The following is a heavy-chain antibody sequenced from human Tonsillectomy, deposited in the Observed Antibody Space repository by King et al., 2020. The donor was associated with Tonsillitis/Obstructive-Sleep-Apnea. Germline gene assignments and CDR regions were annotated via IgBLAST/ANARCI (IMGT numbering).Heavy chain of an antibody. V-gene: IGHV7-4-1*02. D-gene: IGHD6-19*01. CDR1: GYTFTTYA. Sequence: QLVQSGSELKKPGASVKVSCKAYGYTFTTYAINWVRQAPGQGLEWMGWINTNTGNQTYAQAFTGRFVFSLDTSVSTSYLQISSLKAEDSAVDYCAGDSSSGWGIENYWGQGTLVTVSS. CDR3: AGDSSSGWGIENY. J-gene: IGHJ4*02. CDR2: INTNTGNQ.